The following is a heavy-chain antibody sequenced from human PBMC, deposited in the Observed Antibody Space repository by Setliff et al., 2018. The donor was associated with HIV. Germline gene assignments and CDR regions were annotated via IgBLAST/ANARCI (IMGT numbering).Heavy chain of an antibody. J-gene: IGHJ2*01. CDR2: IYHSGST. CDR3: ARFHWGLSRYFDL. D-gene: IGHD7-27*01. V-gene: IGHV4-34*01. CDR1: GETFSGYY. Sequence: PSETLSLTCAVYGETFSGYYWSWIRQPPGKGLEWIGSIYHSGSTYYNPSLKSRVTMSVDASKNQLSLKLRSVTAADTAVYYCARFHWGLSRYFDLWGRGTLVTVSS.